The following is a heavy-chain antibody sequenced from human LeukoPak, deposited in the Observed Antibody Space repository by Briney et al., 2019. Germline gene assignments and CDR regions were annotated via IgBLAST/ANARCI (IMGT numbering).Heavy chain of an antibody. J-gene: IGHJ6*03. CDR1: GYTFTSYD. D-gene: IGHD6-19*01. CDR3: ARGGQPSSGWYWGYYYYYMDV. CDR2: MNPNSGNT. V-gene: IGHV1-8*01. Sequence: ASVKVSCKASGYTFTSYDINWVRQATGQGLEWMGWMNPNSGNTGYAQKFQGRVTMTRNTSISTAYMELSSLRSEDTAVYYCARGGQPSSGWYWGYYYYYMDVWGKGTTVTISS.